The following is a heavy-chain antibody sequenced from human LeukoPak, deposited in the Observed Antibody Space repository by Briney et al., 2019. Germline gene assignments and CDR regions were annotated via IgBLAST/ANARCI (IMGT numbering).Heavy chain of an antibody. CDR3: ARHTSTYLDQ. D-gene: IGHD2-2*01. V-gene: IGHV1-2*02. CDR2: INPDSGGT. J-gene: IGHJ4*02. CDR1: VYTFTGHH. Sequence: GSVKDSCKASVYTFTGHHLHGVRQAPGQGVQWMGWINPDSGGTRYAQKFQVRVTMTRDTSISTVYMELSRLGSDDTAVYSCARHTSTYLDQWGQGALVTVSS.